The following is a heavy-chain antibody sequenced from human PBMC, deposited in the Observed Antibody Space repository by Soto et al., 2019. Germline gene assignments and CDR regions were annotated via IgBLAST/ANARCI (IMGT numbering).Heavy chain of an antibody. V-gene: IGHV4-59*01. Sequence: QVQLQESGPGLVKPSETLSLTCTVSGGSISSYYWSWIRQPPGKGLEWIGYIYYSGSTNYNPSLKSRVTISVDTSKNQFSLKLSSVTAAETAVYYCARVYSSSSPLGGMDVWGQGTTVTVSS. J-gene: IGHJ6*02. D-gene: IGHD6-6*01. CDR3: ARVYSSSSPLGGMDV. CDR1: GGSISSYY. CDR2: IYYSGST.